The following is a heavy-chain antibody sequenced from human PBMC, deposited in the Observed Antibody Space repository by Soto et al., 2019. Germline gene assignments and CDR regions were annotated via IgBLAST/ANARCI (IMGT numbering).Heavy chain of an antibody. CDR1: GGSISSPDFY. V-gene: IGHV4-31*03. CDR3: ASLSCLLILFDGHHD. J-gene: IGHJ4*02. CDR2: IYYNGTT. D-gene: IGHD3-10*01. Sequence: TLSLTCTVSGGSISSPDFYWSWIRQHPGKGLEWIGHIYYNGTTYYNPTLKSRVSISVDTSKNQFSLKLSSVTAADTAVYYCASLSCLLILFDGHHDWGRGTLVPVSS.